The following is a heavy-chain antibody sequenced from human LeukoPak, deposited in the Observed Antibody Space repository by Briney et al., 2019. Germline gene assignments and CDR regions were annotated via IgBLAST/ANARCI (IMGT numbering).Heavy chain of an antibody. J-gene: IGHJ4*02. CDR1: GFTFSSYA. CDR3: ARADSSGYYYYFDY. Sequence: GGSLRLSCAASGFTFSSYAMSWVRQAPGKGLEWVSAISGSGGSTYYADSVKGRFTISRDNAKNSLYLQMNSLRAEDTAVYYCARADSSGYYYYFDYWGQGTLVTVSS. V-gene: IGHV3-23*01. CDR2: ISGSGGST. D-gene: IGHD3-22*01.